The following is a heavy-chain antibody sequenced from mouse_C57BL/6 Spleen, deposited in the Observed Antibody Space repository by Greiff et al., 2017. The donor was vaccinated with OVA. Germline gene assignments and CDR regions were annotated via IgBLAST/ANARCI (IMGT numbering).Heavy chain of an antibody. J-gene: IGHJ2*01. V-gene: IGHV14-4*01. Sequence: VQLQQSGAELVRPGASVKLSCTASGFNIKDDYMHWVKQRPEQGLEWIGWIDPENGDTEYASKFQGKATITADTSSNTAYLQLSSLTSEDTAVYYCTTGGALTGHYWGQGTTLTVSS. D-gene: IGHD4-1*01. CDR2: IDPENGDT. CDR3: TTGGALTGHY. CDR1: GFNIKDDY.